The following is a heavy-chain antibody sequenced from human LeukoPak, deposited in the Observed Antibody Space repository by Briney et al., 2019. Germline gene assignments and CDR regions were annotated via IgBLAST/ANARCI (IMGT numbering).Heavy chain of an antibody. CDR1: GGSVSSGSYF. D-gene: IGHD3-22*01. Sequence: SETLSLTCTVSGGSVSSGSYFWSWIRQPPGKGLEWIGFIYYNGNTNSSPSLKSRVTISVDTSKNQFSLKLSSVTAADTAVYYCARGLYDSSGYRYWGQGTLVTVSS. J-gene: IGHJ4*02. CDR3: ARGLYDSSGYRY. CDR2: IYYNGNT. V-gene: IGHV4-61*01.